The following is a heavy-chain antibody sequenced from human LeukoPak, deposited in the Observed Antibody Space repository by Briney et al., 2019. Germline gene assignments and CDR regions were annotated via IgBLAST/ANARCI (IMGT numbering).Heavy chain of an antibody. J-gene: IGHJ4*02. CDR1: GFTFSSYV. CDR3: AKAGYCSGGSCYRPPDY. Sequence: GGSLRLSCAASGFTFSSYVMSWVRQAPGKGLEWVSAISGSGGSTYYADSVKGRFTISRDNSKNTLYLQMISLRAEDTAVYYCAKAGYCSGGSCYRPPDYWGQGTLVTVSS. D-gene: IGHD2-15*01. CDR2: ISGSGGST. V-gene: IGHV3-23*01.